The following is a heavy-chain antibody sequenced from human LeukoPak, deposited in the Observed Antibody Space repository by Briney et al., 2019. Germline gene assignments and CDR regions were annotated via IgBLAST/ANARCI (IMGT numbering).Heavy chain of an antibody. CDR1: GFTFSSYA. V-gene: IGHV3-30-3*01. J-gene: IGHJ6*02. CDR3: ARVRPSGSSGYYYYYGMDV. CDR2: ISYDGSNK. D-gene: IGHD3-22*01. Sequence: GGSLRLSCAASGFTFSSYAMHWVRQAPGKGLEWVAVISYDGSNKYYADSVKGRFTISRDNSKNTLYLQMNSLRAEDTAVYYCARVRPSGSSGYYYYYGMDVWGLGTTVTVSS.